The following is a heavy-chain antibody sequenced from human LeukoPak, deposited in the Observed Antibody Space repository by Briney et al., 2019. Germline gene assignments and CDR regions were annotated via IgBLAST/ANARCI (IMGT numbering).Heavy chain of an antibody. J-gene: IGHJ3*02. CDR2: INHSGST. Sequence: SETLSLTCGVYGGSFSGYYWSWIRQPPGKGREWIGEINHSGSTNYNPSLKSRVTISVDTSKNQFSLKLSSVTAADTAVYYCARGSGWYGGAFDIWGQGTMVTVSS. CDR1: GGSFSGYY. D-gene: IGHD6-19*01. CDR3: ARGSGWYGGAFDI. V-gene: IGHV4-34*01.